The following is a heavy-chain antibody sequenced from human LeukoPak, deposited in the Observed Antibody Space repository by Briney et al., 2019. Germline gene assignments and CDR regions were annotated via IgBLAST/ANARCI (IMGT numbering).Heavy chain of an antibody. V-gene: IGHV1-2*02. CDR2: INPNSGGT. CDR1: GYTFTDYY. CDR3: ARGEDYEYFQQ. D-gene: IGHD4-11*01. Sequence: ASVKVSCKASGYTFTDYYIHWVRQAPGQGLEWMGWINPNSGGTNYAQKFQGRVTMTRDTSISTAYTELSRLRSDDTAVYNCARGEDYEYFQQWGQGTLVTVSS. J-gene: IGHJ1*01.